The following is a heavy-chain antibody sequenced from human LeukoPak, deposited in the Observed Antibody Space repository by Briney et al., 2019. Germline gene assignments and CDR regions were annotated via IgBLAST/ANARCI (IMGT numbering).Heavy chain of an antibody. J-gene: IGHJ4*02. CDR3: ARAFSVVVPAATDY. Sequence: GGSLRLSCAASGFTFSTYGMHWVGQAPGKELEGVAVIWYDGNNKYYADSVKGRFTISRDNSKNTLYLQMNSLRAEDTAVYYCARAFSVVVPAATDYWGQGTLVTVSS. CDR1: GFTFSTYG. V-gene: IGHV3-33*01. CDR2: IWYDGNNK. D-gene: IGHD2-2*01.